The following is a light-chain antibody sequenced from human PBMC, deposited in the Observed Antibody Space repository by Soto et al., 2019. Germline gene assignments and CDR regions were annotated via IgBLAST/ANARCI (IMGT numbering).Light chain of an antibody. V-gene: IGLV2-14*01. Sequence: QSALTQPASVSGSPGQSIAISCTGTSSDVGAYNSVSWYQQYPGKDPKLMIHDVTNRPSGVSDRFSGSKSCNTASLTISGLQAEDEADYYCSSYTSSSSYVFGSGTKLTVL. CDR2: DVT. J-gene: IGLJ1*01. CDR3: SSYTSSSSYV. CDR1: SSDVGAYNS.